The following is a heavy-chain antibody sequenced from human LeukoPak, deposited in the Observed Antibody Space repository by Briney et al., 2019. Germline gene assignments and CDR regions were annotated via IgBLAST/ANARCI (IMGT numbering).Heavy chain of an antibody. CDR2: IYYSGST. J-gene: IGHJ4*02. D-gene: IGHD1-26*01. CDR3: ARHGVGAYFDY. Sequence: PSETLSLTCTVSGGSISSSSYYWGWIRQPPGKGLEWIVSIYYSGSTYYNPSLKSRVTISVDTSKNQFSLKLSSVTAADTAVYYCARHGVGAYFDYWGQGTLVTVSS. CDR1: GGSISSSSYY. V-gene: IGHV4-39*01.